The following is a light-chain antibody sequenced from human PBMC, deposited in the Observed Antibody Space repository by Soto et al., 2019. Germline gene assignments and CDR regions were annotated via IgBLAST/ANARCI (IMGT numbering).Light chain of an antibody. CDR1: SSDVGGYDY. Sequence: QSALTQPPSASGSPGQSVTISCSGTSSDVGGYDYVSWYQQHPGKAPKVLIYGVTKRSSGVPDRFSGSKSGYTAYLTVSGLQAEHEAAYYCSSYAGRTNIVFGTGTKVTV. V-gene: IGLV2-8*01. CDR3: SSYAGRTNIV. CDR2: GVT. J-gene: IGLJ1*01.